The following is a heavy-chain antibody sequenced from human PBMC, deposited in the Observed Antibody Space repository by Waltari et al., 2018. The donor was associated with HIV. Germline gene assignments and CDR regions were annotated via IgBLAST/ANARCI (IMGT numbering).Heavy chain of an antibody. CDR3: ARDPRIAAADPYWYFDL. Sequence: QVQLQESGPGLVKPSQTLSLTCTVSGGSISSGDYYWSWIRQPPGQGMEWIGYIYYGGITYYNPSLKSRVTISVDTSKNQFSLKMSSVTAADTAVYYCARDPRIAAADPYWYFDLWGRGTLVTVSS. CDR2: IYYGGIT. V-gene: IGHV4-30-4*01. D-gene: IGHD6-13*01. CDR1: GGSISSGDYY. J-gene: IGHJ2*01.